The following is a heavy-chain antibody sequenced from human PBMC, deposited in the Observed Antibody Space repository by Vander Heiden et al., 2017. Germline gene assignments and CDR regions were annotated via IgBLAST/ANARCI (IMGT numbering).Heavy chain of an antibody. CDR1: GFTFRSYI. V-gene: IGHV3-21*01. CDR2: ISPTSTYI. D-gene: IGHD6-6*01. CDR3: ARASYSSSPDY. J-gene: IGHJ4*02. Sequence: EVQLVESGGGLVKPGGSLILSCAASGFTFRSYIMNWVRQAPGKGLEWVSYISPTSTYIYYTDSVKGRFTISRDNAKNSLYLQMYSLRAEDTAVYYCARASYSSSPDYWGQGTLVTVSS.